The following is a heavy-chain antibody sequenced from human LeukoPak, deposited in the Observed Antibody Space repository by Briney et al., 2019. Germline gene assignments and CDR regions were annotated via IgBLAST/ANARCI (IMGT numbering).Heavy chain of an antibody. J-gene: IGHJ5*02. V-gene: IGHV4-61*02. CDR1: GGSISSSSYY. CDR3: ARERVNPGYCSSTSCYPNWFDP. D-gene: IGHD2-2*01. CDR2: IYTSGST. Sequence: SETLSLTCTVSGGSISSSSYYWNWIRQPAGKGLEWIGRIYTSGSTNYNPSLKSRVTMSVDTSKNQFSLKLSSVTAADTAVYYCARERVNPGYCSSTSCYPNWFDPWGQGTLVTVSS.